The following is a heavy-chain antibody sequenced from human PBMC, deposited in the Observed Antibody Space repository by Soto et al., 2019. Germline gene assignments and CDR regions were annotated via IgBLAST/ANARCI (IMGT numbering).Heavy chain of an antibody. D-gene: IGHD5-18*01. CDR1: GFTFTNYG. CDR3: ARAGFAMATSDS. J-gene: IGHJ4*02. CDR2: ISYDGTNK. V-gene: IGHV3-30*03. Sequence: VGSLRLSCAASGFTFTNYGIHWFRQAPGKGLEWVAFISYDGTNKYYVDSVKGRFTISTDISRNTLYLQMNSLRDEDTAVYYCARAGFAMATSDSWGQGTLVTVSS.